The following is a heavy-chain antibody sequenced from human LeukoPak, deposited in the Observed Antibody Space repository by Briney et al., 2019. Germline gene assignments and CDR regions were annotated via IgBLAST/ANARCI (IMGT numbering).Heavy chain of an antibody. V-gene: IGHV3-66*02. D-gene: IGHD2-2*01. Sequence: PGGSLRLSCAASGLTVSSNYMSWVRQAPGKGLEWVSVIYSGSSTYYADSVKGRFTISRDNSKNTLYLQMNSLRAEDTAVYYCARGEYQLPQGNWGQGTLVTVSS. J-gene: IGHJ4*02. CDR2: IYSGSST. CDR1: GLTVSSNY. CDR3: ARGEYQLPQGN.